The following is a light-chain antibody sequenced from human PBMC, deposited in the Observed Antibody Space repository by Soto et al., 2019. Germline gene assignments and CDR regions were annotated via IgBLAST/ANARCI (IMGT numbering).Light chain of an antibody. Sequence: QSVLTQPRSVSGSPGQSVTISCTGPTIDVDSSNYVSWYQQHPGKAPKLMIYDVSERPPGVPDRFSGSKSGSTASLTISGLQAEDEADYYCCSYATTFYVFGSGTKVNVL. CDR2: DVS. J-gene: IGLJ1*01. CDR1: TIDVDSSNY. V-gene: IGLV2-11*01. CDR3: CSYATTFYV.